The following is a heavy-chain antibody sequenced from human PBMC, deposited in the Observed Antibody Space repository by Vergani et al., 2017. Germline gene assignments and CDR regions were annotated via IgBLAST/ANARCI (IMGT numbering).Heavy chain of an antibody. CDR2: IYSGGST. D-gene: IGHD1-26*01. Sequence: EVQLVESGGGLVQPGGSLRLSCAASGFTVSSNYMSWVRQAPGKGLEWVSVIYSGGSTYYADSVKGRFTISRDNSKNTLYRQMNSLRAEDTAVYYCARLSMSGSYYYYYGMDVWGQGTTVTVSS. J-gene: IGHJ6*02. CDR3: ARLSMSGSYYYYYGMDV. CDR1: GFTVSSNY. V-gene: IGHV3-66*02.